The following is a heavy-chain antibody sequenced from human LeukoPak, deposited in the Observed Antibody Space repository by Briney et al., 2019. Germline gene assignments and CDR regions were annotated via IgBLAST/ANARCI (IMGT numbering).Heavy chain of an antibody. CDR2: ISGSGGST. CDR1: GFTFSSYS. D-gene: IGHD3-10*01. J-gene: IGHJ4*02. CDR3: AKDRKVRGVIITYFDY. V-gene: IGHV3-23*01. Sequence: PGGSLRLSCAASGFTFSSYSMNWVRQAPGKGLEWVSAISGSGGSTYYADSVKGRFTISRDNSKNTLYLQMNSLRAEDTAVYYCAKDRKVRGVIITYFDYWGQGTLVTVSS.